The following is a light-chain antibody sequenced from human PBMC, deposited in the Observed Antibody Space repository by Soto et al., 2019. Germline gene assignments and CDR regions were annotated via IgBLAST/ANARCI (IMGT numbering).Light chain of an antibody. J-gene: IGLJ2*01. CDR2: EGS. V-gene: IGLV2-23*01. CDR1: SSDVGSYNL. CDR3: CSYG. Sequence: QSALTQPASVSGSPGQSITISCTGTSSDVGSYNLVSWYQQHPGKAPKLMIYEGSKWPSGVSNRFSGSKSGNTASLTISGLQAEDEADYYCCSYGFGGGTQLTVL.